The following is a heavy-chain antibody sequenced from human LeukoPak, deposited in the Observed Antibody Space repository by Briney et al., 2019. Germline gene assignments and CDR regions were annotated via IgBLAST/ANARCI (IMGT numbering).Heavy chain of an antibody. V-gene: IGHV3-30-3*01. Sequence: GRSLRLSCAASGFTFSSYAMHWVRQAPGKGLEWVAVISYDGSNKYYADSVKGRFTISRDNSKNTLYLQMNSLRAEDTAVYYCARDLAYFGSGKQNYWGQGTLVTVSS. D-gene: IGHD3-10*01. CDR1: GFTFSSYA. CDR3: ARDLAYFGSGKQNY. J-gene: IGHJ4*02. CDR2: ISYDGSNK.